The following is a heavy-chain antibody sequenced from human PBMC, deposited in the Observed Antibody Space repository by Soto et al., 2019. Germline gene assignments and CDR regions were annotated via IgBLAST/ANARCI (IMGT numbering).Heavy chain of an antibody. J-gene: IGHJ6*03. Sequence: GGSLRLSCAASGFTVSSNYMSWVRQAPGKGLEWVSVIYSGGSTYYADSVKGRFTISRHNSKNTLYLQMNSLRAEDTAVYYCARYVAGIWGPSYYYYYMDVWGKGTTVTVSS. D-gene: IGHD3-16*01. CDR3: ARYVAGIWGPSYYYYYMDV. CDR1: GFTVSSNY. CDR2: IYSGGST. V-gene: IGHV3-53*04.